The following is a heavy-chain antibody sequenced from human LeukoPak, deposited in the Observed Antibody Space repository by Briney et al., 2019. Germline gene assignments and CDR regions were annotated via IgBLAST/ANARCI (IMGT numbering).Heavy chain of an antibody. D-gene: IGHD7-27*01. CDR3: ARDGETLGAFDI. CDR2: IIPIFGTA. CDR1: GGTFSSYA. Sequence: SVKVSCKASGGTFSSYAISWVRQAPGQGLEWMGGIIPIFGTANYAQKFQGRVTITADESTSTAYMELSSLRSEDTAVYYCARDGETLGAFDIWGQGTMVTVSS. V-gene: IGHV1-69*13. J-gene: IGHJ3*02.